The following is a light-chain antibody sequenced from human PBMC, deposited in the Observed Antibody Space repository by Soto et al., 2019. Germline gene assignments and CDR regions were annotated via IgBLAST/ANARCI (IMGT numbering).Light chain of an antibody. CDR1: QILLHSNGYNY. J-gene: IGKJ1*01. Sequence: DIVMTQSPLSLPVTPGEPASISCRSSQILLHSNGYNYLDWYLQKPGQSPQLLIYLGSNRASGVPDRFSGSGSGTDFTLKISRVEAEYVGVYYCMQPRQSWTFGQGTKVDIK. CDR3: MQPRQSWT. CDR2: LGS. V-gene: IGKV2-28*01.